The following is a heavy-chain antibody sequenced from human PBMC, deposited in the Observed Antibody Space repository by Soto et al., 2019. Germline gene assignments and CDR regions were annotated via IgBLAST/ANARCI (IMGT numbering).Heavy chain of an antibody. D-gene: IGHD5-18*01. V-gene: IGHV1-46*01. CDR3: ALTSSYGLFDY. Sequence: QVQLVQSGAEGKKPGASVKVSCKASGYTFTSYYMHWVRQAPGQGLEWMGIINPSGGSTSYAQKFQGKVTMTRDTSTSTVYMELSSLRSEDTAVYYCALTSSYGLFDYWGQGTLVTVSS. CDR2: INPSGGST. CDR1: GYTFTSYY. J-gene: IGHJ4*02.